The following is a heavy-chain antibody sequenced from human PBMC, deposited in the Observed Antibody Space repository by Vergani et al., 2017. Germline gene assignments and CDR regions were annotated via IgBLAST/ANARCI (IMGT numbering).Heavy chain of an antibody. J-gene: IGHJ4*02. CDR2: IYTSGST. D-gene: IGHD2-2*01. V-gene: IGHV4-61*02. CDR3: AKDRSRYCSSTSCLTLFDY. Sequence: QLQLQESGSGLVKPSQTLSLTCTVSGGSISSGSYYWSWIRQPAGKGLEWIGRIYTSGSTNYNPSLKSRVTISVDTSKNQFSLKLSSVTAADTAVYYCAKDRSRYCSSTSCLTLFDYWGQGTLVTVSS. CDR1: GGSISSGSYY.